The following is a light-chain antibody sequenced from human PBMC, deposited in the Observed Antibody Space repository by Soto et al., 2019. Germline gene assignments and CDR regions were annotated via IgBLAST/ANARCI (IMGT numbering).Light chain of an antibody. CDR1: SSDVGGYNY. CDR3: TSWTSTSTYV. V-gene: IGLV2-14*03. J-gene: IGLJ1*01. Sequence: QAVLSQDACVSGSPGQSITISCNGTSSDVGGYNYVSWYQHHPGKAPKLMIYDVFTRPSGVSNRFSGSKSGNTASLTISALQAEDEADYYCTSWTSTSTYVFGSGTKVTVL. CDR2: DVF.